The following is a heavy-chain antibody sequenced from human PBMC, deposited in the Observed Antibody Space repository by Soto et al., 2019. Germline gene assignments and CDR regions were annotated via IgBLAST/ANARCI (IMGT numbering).Heavy chain of an antibody. CDR3: TTELDPPMPYY. J-gene: IGHJ4*02. V-gene: IGHV3-72*01. Sequence: PGGSLRLSCAGSGFTLSDHYIDWVRQAPGKGLEWVGRSRDKAQGYSTAYAASVKGRFTTSRDESKNSVYLQMNSLKTEDTAVYYCTTELDPPMPYYWGQGTLVTVSS. CDR1: GFTLSDHY. D-gene: IGHD1-1*01. CDR2: SRDKAQGYST.